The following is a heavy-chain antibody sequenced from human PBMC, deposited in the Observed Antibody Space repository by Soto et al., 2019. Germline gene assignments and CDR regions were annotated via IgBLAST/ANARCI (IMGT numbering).Heavy chain of an antibody. CDR2: INHSGST. Sequence: PSETLSLTCAVYGGSFSGYYWTWIRQPPGTGLEWIGEINHSGSTNYNPSLKSRVTISVDTSKNQFSLKLTSVTAADTAAYYCARDKITGLFDYWGQGTLVT. CDR1: GGSFSGYY. J-gene: IGHJ4*02. CDR3: ARDKITGLFDY. D-gene: IGHD2-8*02. V-gene: IGHV4-34*01.